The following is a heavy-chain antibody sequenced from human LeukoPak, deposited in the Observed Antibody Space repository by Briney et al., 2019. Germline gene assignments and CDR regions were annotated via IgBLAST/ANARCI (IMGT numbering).Heavy chain of an antibody. Sequence: KTSETPSLTCTVPGGSISSYYWSWIRQPAGKAPEWIGRIYSSGIINYNPSLKSRVTMSLDNSKNQLSLKLSYVTAADTAVYYCARDTGKSGYPDYWGQGTLVTVSS. CDR2: IYSSGII. J-gene: IGHJ4*02. CDR1: GGSISSYY. CDR3: ARDTGKSGYPDY. V-gene: IGHV4-4*07. D-gene: IGHD3-3*01.